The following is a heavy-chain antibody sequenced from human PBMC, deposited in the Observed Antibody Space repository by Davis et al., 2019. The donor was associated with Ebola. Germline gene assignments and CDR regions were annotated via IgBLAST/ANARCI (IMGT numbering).Heavy chain of an antibody. D-gene: IGHD2-21*01. CDR3: ARDSPCGGDCPFQH. V-gene: IGHV4-31*03. CDR2: IYYSGRT. Sequence: SETLSLTCTVSGGSISNGGYYWSWIRQHPGKGLEWIGYIYYSGRTNYNPSLKSRVTISVDTSQNQFSLKLNSVTAADTAVYYCARDSPCGGDCPFQHWGQGTLVTVSS. J-gene: IGHJ1*01. CDR1: GGSISNGGYY.